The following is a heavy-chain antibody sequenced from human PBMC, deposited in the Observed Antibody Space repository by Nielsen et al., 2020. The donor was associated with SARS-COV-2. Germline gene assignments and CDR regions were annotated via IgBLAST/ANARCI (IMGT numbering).Heavy chain of an antibody. D-gene: IGHD6-6*01. J-gene: IGHJ6*02. CDR2: INHSGST. V-gene: IGHV4-34*01. CDR3: ARLRSIAARPITYYYYGMDV. Sequence: WIRQPPGKGLEWIGEINHSGSTNYNPSLKSRVTISVDTSKNQFSLKLSSVTAADTAEYYCARLRSIAARPITYYYYGMDVWGQGTTVTVSS.